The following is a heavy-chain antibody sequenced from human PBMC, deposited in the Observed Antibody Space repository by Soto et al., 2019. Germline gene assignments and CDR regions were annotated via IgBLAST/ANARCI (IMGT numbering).Heavy chain of an antibody. Sequence: GESLKISCKGSGYSFTSYWIGWVRQMPGKGLEWMGIIYPGDSDTRYSPSFQGQVTISADKSISTAYLQWSSLKASDTAMYYCARHLIQGRIVGDSDAFDIWGQGTMVNVSS. CDR2: IYPGDSDT. CDR3: ARHLIQGRIVGDSDAFDI. CDR1: GYSFTSYW. D-gene: IGHD1-26*01. V-gene: IGHV5-51*01. J-gene: IGHJ3*02.